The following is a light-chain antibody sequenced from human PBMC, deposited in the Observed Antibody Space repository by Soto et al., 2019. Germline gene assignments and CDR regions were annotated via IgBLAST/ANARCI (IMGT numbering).Light chain of an antibody. CDR3: QSYDSSLNGVI. V-gene: IGLV1-40*01. Sequence: QSVLTQPPSVSGAPGQRVTISCTGSSSNIGAGYDVHWYQQLPGTAPKLLIYGNSNRPSGVPDRFSGSKSGPSASLAITGLQAEDEADYSCQSYDSSLNGVIFGGGTKLTVL. CDR2: GNS. J-gene: IGLJ2*01. CDR1: SSNIGAGYD.